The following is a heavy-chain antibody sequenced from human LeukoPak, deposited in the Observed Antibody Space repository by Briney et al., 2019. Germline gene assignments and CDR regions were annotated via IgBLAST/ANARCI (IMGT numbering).Heavy chain of an antibody. CDR1: GYTFTSYD. D-gene: IGHD5-12*01. CDR2: MNPNSGNT. V-gene: IGHV1-8*03. J-gene: IGHJ4*02. Sequence: GASVKVSCKASGYTFTSYDINWVRQATGQGLEWMGWMNPNSGNTGYAQKFQGRVTITRNTSISTAYMELSSLRSEDTAVYYCARATITGQYYFDYWGQGTLVTVSS. CDR3: ARATITGQYYFDY.